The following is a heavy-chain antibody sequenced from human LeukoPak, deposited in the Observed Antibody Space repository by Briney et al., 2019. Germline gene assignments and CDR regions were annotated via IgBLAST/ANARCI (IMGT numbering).Heavy chain of an antibody. CDR1: GFTISSDH. D-gene: IGHD3-10*01. CDR3: ARGLTMGNPFDF. J-gene: IGHJ4*02. CDR2: IYTGGST. Sequence: AGRSLRLSCAASGFTISSDHMNWVRQAPRKGLEWVSVIYTGGSTYYADSVRGRFTISRDTSKSTLYLQMNSLRAEDTAVYYCARGLTMGNPFDFWGQGTLVTVSS. V-gene: IGHV3-66*02.